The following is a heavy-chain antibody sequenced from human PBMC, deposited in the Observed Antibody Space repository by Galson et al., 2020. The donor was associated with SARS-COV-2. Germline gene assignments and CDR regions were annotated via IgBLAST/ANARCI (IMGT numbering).Heavy chain of an antibody. Sequence: QLGESLKISCAASGFTFKNYGLHWVRQAPGKGLEWVAVIWYDGSKQYYADSVKGRFTISRDNSRNTAYLQMNSLRAEDTAVYYCAKDQIASGATPSSTGYFEFWGQGTLVTVSS. J-gene: IGHJ4*02. CDR3: AKDQIASGATPSSTGYFEF. CDR1: GFTFKNYG. CDR2: IWYDGSKQ. D-gene: IGHD6-13*01. V-gene: IGHV3-33*06.